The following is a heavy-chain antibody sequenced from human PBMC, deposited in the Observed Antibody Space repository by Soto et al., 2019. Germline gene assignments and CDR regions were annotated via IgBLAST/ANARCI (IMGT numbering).Heavy chain of an antibody. V-gene: IGHV4-30-4*01. CDR2: IYHTGTT. J-gene: IGHJ5*02. Sequence: SETLSLTCSVSGGSISSIDYFWRWIRQPPGKGLEWIGFIYHTGTTYYNPSLRSRVTISIDTSKSQFSMKLNSVTAADTAVYYCARVMAAMQNWLDPWGQGTLVTVS. CDR1: GGSISSIDYF. CDR3: ARVMAAMQNWLDP. D-gene: IGHD2-2*01.